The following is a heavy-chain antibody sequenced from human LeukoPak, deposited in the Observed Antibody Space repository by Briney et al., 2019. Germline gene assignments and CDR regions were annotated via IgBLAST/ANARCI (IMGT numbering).Heavy chain of an antibody. CDR2: IIPIFGTA. D-gene: IGHD1-26*01. V-gene: IGHV1-69*06. CDR3: ARATGSGRYSRAFDI. J-gene: IGHJ3*02. Sequence: GASVKVSCKASGGTFSSYAISWVRQAPGQGLEWMGGIIPIFGTANCAQKFQGRVTITADKSTSTAYMELSSLRSEDTAVYSCARATGSGRYSRAFDIWGQGTMVTVSS. CDR1: GGTFSSYA.